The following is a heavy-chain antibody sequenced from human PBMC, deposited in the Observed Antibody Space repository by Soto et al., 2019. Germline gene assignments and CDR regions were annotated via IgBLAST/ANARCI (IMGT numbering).Heavy chain of an antibody. Sequence: PGGSLRLSCVASGFTFSSDWMSWVRRAPGKGLEWVAAITQDGSEKYYVDSVKGRFTISRDNAKSSLDLQMNSLRVEDTAVYYCARDRWTDSNGLYYFDYWGQGTLVTVSS. CDR3: ARDRWTDSNGLYYFDY. CDR1: GFTFSSDW. J-gene: IGHJ4*02. V-gene: IGHV3-7*05. D-gene: IGHD3-22*01. CDR2: ITQDGSEK.